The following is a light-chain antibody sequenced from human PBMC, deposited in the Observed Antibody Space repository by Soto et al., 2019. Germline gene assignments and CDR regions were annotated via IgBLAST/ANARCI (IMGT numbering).Light chain of an antibody. J-gene: IGKJ4*01. Sequence: DIPLTQSPSLLSASVGDRVTITCRASQGISSHLAWYQQKSGKAPKLLMYAASTLQSGVPSRFSGSASGTEFTLTISSLQPEDFATYYCQQLNSYPLTFGGGTKVEIK. CDR1: QGISSH. CDR3: QQLNSYPLT. V-gene: IGKV1-9*01. CDR2: AAS.